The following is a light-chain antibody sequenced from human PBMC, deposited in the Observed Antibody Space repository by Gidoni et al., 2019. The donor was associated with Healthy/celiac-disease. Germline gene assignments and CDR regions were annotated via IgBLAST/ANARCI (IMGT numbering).Light chain of an antibody. CDR3: QQYDNLPPYT. CDR1: QDISNY. Sequence: DIKMTQSPSSLSASVGDRVTITCQASQDISNYLNWYQQKPGKAPKLLIYDASNLETGVPSRFSGSGSGTDFTFTISSLQTEDIATYYCQQYDNLPPYTFXXXTKLEIK. CDR2: DAS. J-gene: IGKJ2*01. V-gene: IGKV1-33*01.